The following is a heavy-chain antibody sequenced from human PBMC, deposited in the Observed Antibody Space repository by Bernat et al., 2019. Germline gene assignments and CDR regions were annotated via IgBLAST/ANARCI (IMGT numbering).Heavy chain of an antibody. CDR1: GFTFSSYS. V-gene: IGHV3-21*01. D-gene: IGHD2-2*02. CDR2: ISSSSSYI. CDR3: ARDLNPYTAANYYYYYGMDV. J-gene: IGHJ6*02. Sequence: EVQLVESGGGLVKPGGSLRLSCAASGFTFSSYSMNWVRQAPGTGLEWVSSISSSSSYIYYADSVKGRFTISRDNAKNSLYLQMNSLRAEDTAVYYCARDLNPYTAANYYYYYGMDVWGQGTTVTVSS.